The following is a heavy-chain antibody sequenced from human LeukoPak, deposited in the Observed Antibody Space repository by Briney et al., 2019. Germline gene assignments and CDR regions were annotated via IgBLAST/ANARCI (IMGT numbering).Heavy chain of an antibody. CDR1: GGSTSSYY. Sequence: SETLSLTCTVSGGSTSSYYWSWIRQPAGKGLEWIGRIHTSGSTNYNASLKSRVTMSVDMSKNQFSLKLSSVTAADTAVYYCARDTYYYGSGNLSFDYWGQGTLVTVSS. CDR2: IHTSGST. CDR3: ARDTYYYGSGNLSFDY. J-gene: IGHJ4*02. D-gene: IGHD3-10*01. V-gene: IGHV4-4*07.